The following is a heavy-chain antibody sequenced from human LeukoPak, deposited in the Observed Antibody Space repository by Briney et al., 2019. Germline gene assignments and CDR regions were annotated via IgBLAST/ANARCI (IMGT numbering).Heavy chain of an antibody. CDR1: GFTFTAHD. Sequence: ASVKVSCKASGFTFTAHDLHWVRQAPGHGPEWMGRINTNSGDTNYGQKFQDRVTMTRDTSITTVYMELSRLTSDDTAVYYCARDRLSAAGRGGWGPGTLVTVSS. CDR3: ARDRLSAAGRGG. V-gene: IGHV1-2*06. CDR2: INTNSGDT. J-gene: IGHJ4*02. D-gene: IGHD6-13*01.